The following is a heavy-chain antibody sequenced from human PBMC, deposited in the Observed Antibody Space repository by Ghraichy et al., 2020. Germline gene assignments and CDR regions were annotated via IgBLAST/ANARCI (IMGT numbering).Heavy chain of an antibody. D-gene: IGHD6-19*01. CDR3: AKGLVAGTRGYFDY. CDR2: ISYDGSNK. V-gene: IGHV3-30*18. J-gene: IGHJ4*02. Sequence: GESLNISCAASGFTFSSYGMHWVRQAPGKGLEWVAVISYDGSNKYYADSVKGRFTISRDNSKNTLYLQMNSLRAEDTAVYYCAKGLVAGTRGYFDYWGQGTLVTVSS. CDR1: GFTFSSYG.